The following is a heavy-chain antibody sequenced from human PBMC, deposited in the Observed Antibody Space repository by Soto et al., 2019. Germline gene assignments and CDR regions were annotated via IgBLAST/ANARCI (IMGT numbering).Heavy chain of an antibody. CDR3: ARVIATAGGRRYFDL. D-gene: IGHD6-13*01. Sequence: QVQLVESGGGLVKPGGSLRLSCAASGFTFSDYYMSWIRQAPGKGLERVTYISSSSSYTNYADSVKGRFTISRDNAKNSLYLQMNSLRAEDTAGYYCARVIATAGGRRYFDLWGRGTLVTVSS. J-gene: IGHJ2*01. V-gene: IGHV3-11*05. CDR1: GFTFSDYY. CDR2: ISSSSSYT.